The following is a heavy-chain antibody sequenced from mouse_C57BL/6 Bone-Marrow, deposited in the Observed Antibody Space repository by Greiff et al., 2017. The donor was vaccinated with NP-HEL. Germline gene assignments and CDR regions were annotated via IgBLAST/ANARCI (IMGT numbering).Heavy chain of an antibody. V-gene: IGHV5-6*02. CDR3: ARRGFPRYAMDY. CDR2: ISSGGSYT. Sequence: DVKLVESGGDLVKPGGSLKLSCAASGFTFSSYGMSWVRQTPDKRLAWVATISSGGSYTYYPDSVKGRFTISRDNAKNTLYLQMSSLKSEDTAMYYCARRGFPRYAMDYWGQGTSVTVSS. J-gene: IGHJ4*01. CDR1: GFTFSSYG.